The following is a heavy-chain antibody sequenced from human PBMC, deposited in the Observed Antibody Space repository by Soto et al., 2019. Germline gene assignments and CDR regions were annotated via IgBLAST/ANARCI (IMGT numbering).Heavy chain of an antibody. D-gene: IGHD4-17*01. CDR1: VGSTGSSNSN. CDR3: ATLDYGGNPDY. V-gene: IGHV4-39*01. Sequence: QRKLQESGQGRVRPSGTLSLTSTFSVGSTGSSNSNWAWFRKPPGKGLEWIGSIYYSGGTYYNPSLKSRLTISVDTSKNQFSLRLSSVTAADTAVYYCATLDYGGNPDYWGQGTLVTVSS. CDR2: IYYSGGT. J-gene: IGHJ4*02.